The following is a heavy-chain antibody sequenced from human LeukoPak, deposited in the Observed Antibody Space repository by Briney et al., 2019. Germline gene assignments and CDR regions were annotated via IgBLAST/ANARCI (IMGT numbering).Heavy chain of an antibody. D-gene: IGHD4-17*01. CDR2: IIPIFGTA. Sequence: GASVKVSCKASEGTFSSYAISWVRRAPGQGLEWMGGIIPIFGTANYAQKFQGRVTITADESTSTAYMELSSLRSEDTAVYYCASGTTVTPYYFDYWGQGTLVTVSS. V-gene: IGHV1-69*13. CDR1: EGTFSSYA. CDR3: ASGTTVTPYYFDY. J-gene: IGHJ4*02.